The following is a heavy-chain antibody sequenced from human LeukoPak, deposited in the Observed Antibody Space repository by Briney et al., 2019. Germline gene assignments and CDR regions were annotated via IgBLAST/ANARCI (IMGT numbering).Heavy chain of an antibody. V-gene: IGHV3-30-3*01. D-gene: IGHD3-10*01. CDR3: AREWFGESHYGMDV. CDR2: ISYDGSNK. J-gene: IGHJ6*02. Sequence: GGSLRLSCAASGFTFSSYAMHWVRQAPGKGLEWVAIISYDGSNKYYADSVKGRFTISRDNSKSTLYLQMNSLRAEDTAVYYCAREWFGESHYGMDVWGQGTTVTVSS. CDR1: GFTFSSYA.